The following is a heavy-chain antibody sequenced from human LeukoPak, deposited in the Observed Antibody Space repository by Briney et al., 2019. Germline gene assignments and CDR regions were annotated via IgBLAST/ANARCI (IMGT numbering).Heavy chain of an antibody. J-gene: IGHJ6*03. CDR3: ARLPGYYYYYYYMDV. V-gene: IGHV3-21*01. CDR1: GFTFNNYA. CDR2: ISSNSYI. Sequence: PGGSLRLSCVASGFTFNNYAMTWVRQAPGKGLEWVSGISSNSYIHYADPVKGRFTVSRDNAENSLYLQMNSLRAEDTAVYYCARLPGYYYYYYYMDVWGKGTTVTVSS.